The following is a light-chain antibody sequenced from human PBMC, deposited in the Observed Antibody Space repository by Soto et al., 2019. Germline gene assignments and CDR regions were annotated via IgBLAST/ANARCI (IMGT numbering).Light chain of an antibody. CDR2: SAS. CDR1: RSIDTF. J-gene: IGKJ2*01. Sequence: DIQMTQSPSSLTASVGDRVTLSCRASRSIDTFVNWYQQKPGKAPKLLISSASILQSGVPSRFSGSGSGTDFTITISSLPPEDVANYYCQQTYSALYTFGQGTDLEIK. CDR3: QQTYSALYT. V-gene: IGKV1-39*01.